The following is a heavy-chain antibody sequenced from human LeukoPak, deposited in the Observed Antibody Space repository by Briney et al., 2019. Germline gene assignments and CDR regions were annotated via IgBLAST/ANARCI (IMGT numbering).Heavy chain of an antibody. D-gene: IGHD1-26*01. CDR1: GGTFSSYA. CDR2: IIPILGIA. CDR3: ARASGSYNPPYYYYYYMDV. Sequence: GASVKVSCKASGGTFSSYAISWVRQAPGQGLEWMGRIIPILGIANYAQKFQGRVTITADESTSTAYMELSSLRSEDTAVYYCARASGSYNPPYYYYYYMDVWGKGTTVTVSS. J-gene: IGHJ6*03. V-gene: IGHV1-69*04.